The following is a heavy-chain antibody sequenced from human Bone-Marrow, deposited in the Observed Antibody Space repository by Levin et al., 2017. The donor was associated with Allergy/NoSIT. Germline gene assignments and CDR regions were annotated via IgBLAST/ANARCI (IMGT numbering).Heavy chain of an antibody. D-gene: IGHD3-9*01. CDR2: IYPGDSNS. CDR3: VLLTRAGYNSFDY. Sequence: KAGGSLRLSCEGSGYSFTTYWIGWVRQMPGKGLEWMGLIYPGDSNSKYSPSFQGQVTISADKSNSTAYMQWTSLKASDTAMYYCVLLTRAGYNSFDYWGQGTLVTVSS. J-gene: IGHJ4*02. CDR1: GYSFTTYW. V-gene: IGHV5-51*01.